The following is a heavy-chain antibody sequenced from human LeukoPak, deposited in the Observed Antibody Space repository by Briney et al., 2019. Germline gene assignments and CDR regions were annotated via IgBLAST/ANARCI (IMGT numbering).Heavy chain of an antibody. D-gene: IGHD2-21*01. CDR2: ISAISSST. Sequence: GGSLRLSCAASGFTFSSYSMNWVRQAPGKGLEWVSYISAISSSTYYADSVKGRFTISRDNAKNSLYLQMSSLRAEDTGVFYCARDVAYSAFDYWGQGTLVTVSS. V-gene: IGHV3-48*04. CDR3: ARDVAYSAFDY. J-gene: IGHJ4*02. CDR1: GFTFSSYS.